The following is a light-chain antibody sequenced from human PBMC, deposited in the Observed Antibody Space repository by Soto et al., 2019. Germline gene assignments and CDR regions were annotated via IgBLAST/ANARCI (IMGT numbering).Light chain of an antibody. Sequence: EIEMTQSPATLSVSPGERATLSCRACQSVSNNLAWYQQQPGQAPRLLIYGASTRATGIPARFSGSESGTEFTLTISSLQSEDFAVYYCQQYNNWPLTFGGGTKVEIK. CDR3: QQYNNWPLT. CDR1: QSVSNN. J-gene: IGKJ4*01. CDR2: GAS. V-gene: IGKV3-15*01.